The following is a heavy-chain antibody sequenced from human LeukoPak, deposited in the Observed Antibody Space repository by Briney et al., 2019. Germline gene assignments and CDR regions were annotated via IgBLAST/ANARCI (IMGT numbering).Heavy chain of an antibody. Sequence: ASVKVSCKASGYTFTSYGISWVRQAPGQGLEWMGWISAYNGNTNYAQKLQGRVTMTTDTSTSTAYMELRSLRSDDTAVYYCARAGYDILTGYYIVGDNYWGQETLVTVSS. CDR1: GYTFTSYG. CDR3: ARAGYDILTGYYIVGDNY. V-gene: IGHV1-18*01. D-gene: IGHD3-9*01. CDR2: ISAYNGNT. J-gene: IGHJ4*02.